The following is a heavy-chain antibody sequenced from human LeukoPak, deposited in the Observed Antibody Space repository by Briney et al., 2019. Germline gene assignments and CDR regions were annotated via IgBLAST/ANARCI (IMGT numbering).Heavy chain of an antibody. V-gene: IGHV4-59*01. J-gene: IGHJ3*02. CDR1: GGSISGYY. CDR2: IYYSGTT. CDR3: ASTPLSDLDI. Sequence: PSETLSLTCTVSGGSISGYYWSWIRQPPGKGLEWIGYIYYSGTTNYNPSLKSRVTISVDTSKNQFSLRLSSVTAADTAVYYSASTPLSDLDIWGQGTMVIVSS.